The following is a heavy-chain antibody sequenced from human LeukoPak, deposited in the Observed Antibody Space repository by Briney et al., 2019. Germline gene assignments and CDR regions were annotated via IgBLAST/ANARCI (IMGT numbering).Heavy chain of an antibody. CDR2: MNPTSGNK. CDR1: GDTFTTYD. CDR3: AILVYSFGYGVYYYYCVDV. J-gene: IGHJ6*02. Sequence: AALKVSSKASGDTFTTYDINWGRPALGQRLERMGWMNPTSGNKNTAQQFQGGLTTTKNTSINSAYMELTSLRSDDTALYYWAILVYSFGYGVYYYYCVDVWGQGTTVTVSS. V-gene: IGHV1-8*01. D-gene: IGHD5-18*01.